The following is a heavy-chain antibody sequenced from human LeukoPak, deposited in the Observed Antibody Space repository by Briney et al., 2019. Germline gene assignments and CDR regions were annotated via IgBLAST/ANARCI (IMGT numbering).Heavy chain of an antibody. CDR1: GGTFSSYA. CDR2: IIPILGIA. CDR3: ARDNGGNPFDY. Sequence: SVTVSCKASGGTFSSYAISWVRQAPGQGLEWMGRIIPILGIANYAQKFQGRVTITADKSTSTAYMELSSLRSEDTAVYYCARDNGGNPFDYWGQGTLVTVYS. D-gene: IGHD4-23*01. V-gene: IGHV1-69*04. J-gene: IGHJ4*02.